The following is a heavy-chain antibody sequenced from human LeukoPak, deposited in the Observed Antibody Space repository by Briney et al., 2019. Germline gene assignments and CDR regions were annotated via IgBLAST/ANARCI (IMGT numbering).Heavy chain of an antibody. Sequence: ASVKVSCKASGYTFTSYGISWVRQAPGQGLEWMGWISAYNGNTNYAQKLQGRVTMTTDTSTNIAYMELRSLRSDDTAVYYCARGTIMITFGGVIVDYYFDYWGQGTLVSVSS. D-gene: IGHD3-16*02. CDR1: GYTFTSYG. V-gene: IGHV1-18*01. CDR3: ARGTIMITFGGVIVDYYFDY. J-gene: IGHJ4*02. CDR2: ISAYNGNT.